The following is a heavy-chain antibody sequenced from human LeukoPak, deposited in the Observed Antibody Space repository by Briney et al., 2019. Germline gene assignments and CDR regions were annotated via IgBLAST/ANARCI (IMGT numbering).Heavy chain of an antibody. CDR2: INPNSGGT. CDR3: ARADRLHGGPYLIGP. CDR1: GYSFTDNY. Sequence: ASVKVSCKTSGYSFTDNYMHWVRHAPGQGLEWMGWINPNSGGTSSAQKFQGGVTMTRDTSITTVYMEVSWLTSDDTAIYYCARADRLHGGPYLIGPWGQGTLVTVSS. D-gene: IGHD2-21*01. V-gene: IGHV1-2*02. J-gene: IGHJ5*02.